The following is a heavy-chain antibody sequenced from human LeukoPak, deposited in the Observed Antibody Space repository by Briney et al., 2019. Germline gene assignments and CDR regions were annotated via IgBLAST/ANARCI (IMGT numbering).Heavy chain of an antibody. D-gene: IGHD4-17*01. J-gene: IGHJ4*02. CDR3: ARAKYQYGELDY. V-gene: IGHV4-30-4*08. Sequence: PSQTLSLTCTVSGGSISSGDYYWSWIRQPPGKGLEWIGYIYYSGSTSGSTYYNPSLKSRVTISVDTSKNQFSLKLSSVTAADTAVYYCARAKYQYGELDYWGQGTLVTVSS. CDR2: IYYSGSTSGST. CDR1: GGSISSGDYY.